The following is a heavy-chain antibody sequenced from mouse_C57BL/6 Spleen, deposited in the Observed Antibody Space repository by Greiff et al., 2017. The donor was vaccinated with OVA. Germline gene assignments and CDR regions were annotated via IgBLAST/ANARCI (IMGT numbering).Heavy chain of an antibody. D-gene: IGHD2-1*01. CDR1: GFTFSSYT. CDR2: ISGGGGNT. J-gene: IGHJ4*01. Sequence: EVKLMESGGGLVKPGGSLKLSCAASGFTFSSYTMSWVRQTPEKRLEWVATISGGGGNTYYPDSVKGRFTISRDNAKNTLYLQMSSLRSEDTALYYCASHGNPYAMDYWGQGTSVTVSS. CDR3: ASHGNPYAMDY. V-gene: IGHV5-9*01.